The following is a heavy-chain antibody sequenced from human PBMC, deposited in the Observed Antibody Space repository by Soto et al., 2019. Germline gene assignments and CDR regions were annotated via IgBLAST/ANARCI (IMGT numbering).Heavy chain of an antibody. Sequence: SVKVSCKASGGTFSSYAISWVRQAPGQGLEWMGGIIPIFGTANYAQKFQGRVTITADESTSTAYMELSSLRSEDTAVYYCATGGQLVSSRSYFDYWGQGTLVTVSS. CDR2: IIPIFGTA. CDR1: GGTFSSYA. D-gene: IGHD6-6*01. V-gene: IGHV1-69*13. J-gene: IGHJ4*02. CDR3: ATGGQLVSSRSYFDY.